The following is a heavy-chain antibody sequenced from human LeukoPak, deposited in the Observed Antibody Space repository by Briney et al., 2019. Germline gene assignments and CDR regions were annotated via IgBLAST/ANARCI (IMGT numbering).Heavy chain of an antibody. CDR2: ISSTGSTI. Sequence: GGSLRLSCAASGFTFSSYEMNWVRQAPGKGVEWGSYISSTGSTIYYADSVKGGFTISRDNAQNSLYLQMNSLRVEDTAVYYCARELPYYYGSGIGEAWFDPWGQGTLVTVSS. J-gene: IGHJ5*02. CDR1: GFTFSSYE. CDR3: ARELPYYYGSGIGEAWFDP. V-gene: IGHV3-48*03. D-gene: IGHD3-10*01.